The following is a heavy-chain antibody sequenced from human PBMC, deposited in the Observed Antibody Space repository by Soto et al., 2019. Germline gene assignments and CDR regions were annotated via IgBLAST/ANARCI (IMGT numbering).Heavy chain of an antibody. Sequence: QVQLQQWGAGLLKPSETLSLTCAVYGGSFSGYYWSWIRQPAGKGLEWIGEINHSGSTNYNPSLKSRVTISVDTSKNHFSLKLSSVPAADTAVYYCARCRLWIQLRPYYFDYWGQGTLVTVSS. D-gene: IGHD5-18*01. J-gene: IGHJ4*02. CDR3: ARCRLWIQLRPYYFDY. CDR2: INHSGST. CDR1: GGSFSGYY. V-gene: IGHV4-34*01.